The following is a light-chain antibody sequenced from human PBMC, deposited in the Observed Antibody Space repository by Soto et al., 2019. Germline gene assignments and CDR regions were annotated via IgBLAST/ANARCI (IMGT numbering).Light chain of an antibody. CDR2: GPS. CDR1: QSVRSNY. V-gene: IGKV3-20*01. CDR3: QQYGNAPPYT. J-gene: IGKJ2*01. Sequence: ILLTQSPGTLSVSPGERVTLSCRASQSVRSNYVAWYQKKRGEAPRLLVYGPSTRATGIPDRFSGSGSGTDFTLTINRLEPEDFAVYYCQQYGNAPPYTFGQGTKLEI.